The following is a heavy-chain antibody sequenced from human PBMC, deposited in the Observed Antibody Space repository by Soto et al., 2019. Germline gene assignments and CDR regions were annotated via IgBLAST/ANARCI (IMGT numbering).Heavy chain of an antibody. J-gene: IGHJ4*02. Sequence: GGSLRLSCTASGFTFGDYAMSWFRQAPGKGLEWVGFIRSKAYGGKTEYAASVKGRFTISRDDSKSIAYLQMNSLKTEDTAVYYCTREFGQYSSGWYSFYWGQGTLVTVSS. V-gene: IGHV3-49*03. CDR2: IRSKAYGGKT. D-gene: IGHD6-19*01. CDR1: GFTFGDYA. CDR3: TREFGQYSSGWYSFY.